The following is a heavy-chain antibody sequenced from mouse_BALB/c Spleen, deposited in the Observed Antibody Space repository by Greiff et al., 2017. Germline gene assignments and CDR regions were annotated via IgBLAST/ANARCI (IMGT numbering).Heavy chain of an antibody. V-gene: IGHV3-2*02. Sequence: VQLKESGPGLVKPSQSLSLTCTVTGYSITSDYAWNWIRQFPGNKLEWMGYISYSGSTSYNPSLKSRISITRDTSKNQFFLQLNSVTTEDTATYYCARGLRPHGAMDYWGQGTSVTVSS. CDR1: GYSITSDYA. J-gene: IGHJ4*01. CDR3: ARGLRPHGAMDY. CDR2: ISYSGST. D-gene: IGHD1-2*01.